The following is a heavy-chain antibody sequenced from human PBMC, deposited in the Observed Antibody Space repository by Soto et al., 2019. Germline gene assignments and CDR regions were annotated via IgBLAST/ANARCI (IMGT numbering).Heavy chain of an antibody. Sequence: PGESLKISCKGSGYSFTSYWIGWVRQMPGKGLEWMGIIYPGDSDTGYSPSFQGQVTISADKSISTAYLQWSSLKASDTAMYYCARLLCSGGSCYYYYYGMDVWGQGTTVTVSS. J-gene: IGHJ6*02. D-gene: IGHD2-15*01. CDR2: IYPGDSDT. CDR3: ARLLCSGGSCYYYYYGMDV. CDR1: GYSFTSYW. V-gene: IGHV5-51*01.